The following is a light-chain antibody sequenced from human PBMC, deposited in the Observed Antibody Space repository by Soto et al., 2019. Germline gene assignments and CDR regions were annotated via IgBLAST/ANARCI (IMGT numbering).Light chain of an antibody. CDR1: QSVNTL. CDR3: QQRISWPPT. CDR2: DAS. J-gene: IGKJ5*01. V-gene: IGKV3-11*01. Sequence: EIVLTQSPATLSLSPGERATVSCRASQSVNTLVAWYQQKPGQAPRLLIYDASNRATDIPARFSGSGSGADFTLTISSLEPEDFAVYYCQQRISWPPTFGQGTRLEIK.